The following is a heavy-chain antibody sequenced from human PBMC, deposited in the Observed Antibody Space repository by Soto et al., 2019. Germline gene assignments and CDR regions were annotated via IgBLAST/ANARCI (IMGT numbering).Heavy chain of an antibody. CDR1: GFTFTSYA. Sequence: PGGSLRLSCAASGFTFTSYAMCWVRQAPGKGLEWVSSISVSGDRTFYADSVKGRFTISRDNSGNMLHLQMNSLRAEDTAVYYCAKDGDSISRNTPLDYWGQGTLGTVSS. CDR3: AKDGDSISRNTPLDY. D-gene: IGHD3-22*01. V-gene: IGHV3-23*01. CDR2: ISVSGDRT. J-gene: IGHJ4*02.